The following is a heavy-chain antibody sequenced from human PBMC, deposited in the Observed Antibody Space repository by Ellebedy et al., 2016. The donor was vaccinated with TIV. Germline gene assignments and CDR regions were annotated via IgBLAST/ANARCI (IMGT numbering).Heavy chain of an antibody. J-gene: IGHJ4*02. CDR1: GFTFSSYG. CDR3: AKDTAVAYFDH. V-gene: IGHV3-30*18. CDR2: LSYDGSKK. Sequence: GESLKISCAASGFTFSSYGMNWVRQAPGKGLGWVAVLSYDGSKKDYADSVKGRFSISRDNSKNTLYLQMNSLRPEDTAVYYCAKDTAVAYFDHWGQGTLVTVSS. D-gene: IGHD6-19*01.